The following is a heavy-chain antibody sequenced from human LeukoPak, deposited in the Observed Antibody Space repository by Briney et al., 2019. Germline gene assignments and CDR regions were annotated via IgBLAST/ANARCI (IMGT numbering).Heavy chain of an antibody. Sequence: PSGTLSLTCAVSGGSISSSDWWSWVRQPPGKGLEWIGEIHHSGGTNYNPSLKSRVTISVDKSKNQFSLNLSSETAADTAVYYCARYDYGDQGDYWGQGTLVTVSS. CDR1: GGSISSSDW. V-gene: IGHV4-4*02. CDR3: ARYDYGDQGDY. J-gene: IGHJ4*02. CDR2: IHHSGGT. D-gene: IGHD4-17*01.